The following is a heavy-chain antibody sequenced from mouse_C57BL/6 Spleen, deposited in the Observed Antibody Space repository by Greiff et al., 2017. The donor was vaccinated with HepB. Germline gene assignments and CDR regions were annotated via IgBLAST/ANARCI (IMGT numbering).Heavy chain of an antibody. J-gene: IGHJ4*01. CDR1: GYTFTSYT. V-gene: IGHV1-4*01. CDR2: INPSSGYT. CDR3: ARFHDYDGEEAYAMDY. D-gene: IGHD2-4*01. Sequence: QVQLQQSGAELARPGASVKMSCKASGYTFTSYTMHWVKQRPGQGLEWIGYINPSSGYTKYNQKFKDKATLTADKSSSTAYMQLSSLTSEDSAVYYCARFHDYDGEEAYAMDYWGQGTSVTVSS.